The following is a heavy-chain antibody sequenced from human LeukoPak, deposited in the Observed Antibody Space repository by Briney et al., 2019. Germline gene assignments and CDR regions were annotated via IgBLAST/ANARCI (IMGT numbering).Heavy chain of an antibody. Sequence: PGGSLRLSCAASGFTFSSYSMNWVRQAPGKGLEWVSYISSSSSTIYYADSVKGRFTISRDNAKNSLYLQMNSLRAEDTAVYYCARDLAAAVGGVFDYWGQGTPVTVSS. CDR1: GFTFSSYS. D-gene: IGHD6-13*01. CDR2: ISSSSSTI. V-gene: IGHV3-48*01. J-gene: IGHJ4*02. CDR3: ARDLAAAVGGVFDY.